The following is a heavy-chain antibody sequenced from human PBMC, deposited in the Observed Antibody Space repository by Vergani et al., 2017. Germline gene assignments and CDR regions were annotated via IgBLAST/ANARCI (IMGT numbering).Heavy chain of an antibody. Sequence: QVQLVQSGAEVKKPGASVKVSCKASGYTFTSYGISCVRQAPGQGLEWMGWISAYNGNTNYAQKLQGRVTMTTDTSTSTAYMELRSLRSDDTAGYYCARGGMRTGTGRTYYYYYYMDVWGKGTTVTVSS. CDR3: ARGGMRTGTGRTYYYYYYMDV. CDR1: GYTFTSYG. D-gene: IGHD1-1*01. J-gene: IGHJ6*03. CDR2: ISAYNGNT. V-gene: IGHV1-18*01.